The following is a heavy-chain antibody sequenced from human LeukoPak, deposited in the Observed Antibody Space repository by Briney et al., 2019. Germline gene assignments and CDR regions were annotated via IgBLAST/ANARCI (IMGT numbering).Heavy chain of an antibody. J-gene: IGHJ4*02. Sequence: PSETLSLTCTVSGGSISRSSYYWSWIRQPAGKGLEWIGRIYTSGSTKYNPSLKSRVTISVDTSKNQFSLKLSSVTAADTAVYYCAREGVGQYSSSTGFDYWGQGTLVTVSS. CDR3: AREGVGQYSSSTGFDY. V-gene: IGHV4-61*02. CDR2: IYTSGST. CDR1: GGSISRSSYY. D-gene: IGHD6-13*01.